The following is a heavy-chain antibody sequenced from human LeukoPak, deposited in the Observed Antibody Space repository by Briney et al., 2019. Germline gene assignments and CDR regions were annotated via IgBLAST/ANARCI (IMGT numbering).Heavy chain of an antibody. CDR3: ARPTTVALDY. Sequence: GGSLRLSCAASGFTFSSYSMNWVRQPPGKGLEWVSYITSSSRTINYADSVKGRFTVSRDNAKNSLFLQMDSLRDEDTAVYYCARPTTVALDYWGQGTLVTVSS. D-gene: IGHD4-23*01. J-gene: IGHJ4*02. V-gene: IGHV3-48*02. CDR2: ITSSSRTI. CDR1: GFTFSSYS.